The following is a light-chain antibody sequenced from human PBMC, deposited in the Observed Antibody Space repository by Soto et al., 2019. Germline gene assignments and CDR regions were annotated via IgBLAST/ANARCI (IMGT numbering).Light chain of an antibody. CDR1: QSVSSN. Sequence: DIVMTQSPATLSVAPGERVTFSCRASQSVSSNLAWYQQKPGQAPRLLIYGASTRATGIPARFSGSGSGTEFTLTISSLQSEDFAVYYCQQYNNWPPWKFGQGTKVDI. J-gene: IGKJ1*01. CDR3: QQYNNWPPWK. CDR2: GAS. V-gene: IGKV3-15*01.